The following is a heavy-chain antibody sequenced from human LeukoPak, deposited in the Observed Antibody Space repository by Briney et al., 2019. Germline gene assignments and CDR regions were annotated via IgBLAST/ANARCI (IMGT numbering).Heavy chain of an antibody. V-gene: IGHV4-59*12. CDR3: ARMAEADCDGDSGRFDP. D-gene: IGHD4-23*01. Sequence: PSETLSLTCTVSGGSISSYYWSWIRQPPGKGLEWIGYIYYSGSTNYNPSLKSRVTISVDTSKNQFYLRLSSMTAADTAMYYCARMAEADCDGDSGRFDPWGQGTLVTVSS. CDR1: GGSISSYY. CDR2: IYYSGST. J-gene: IGHJ5*02.